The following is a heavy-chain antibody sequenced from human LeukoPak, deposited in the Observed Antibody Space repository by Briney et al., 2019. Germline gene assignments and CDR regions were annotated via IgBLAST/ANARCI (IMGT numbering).Heavy chain of an antibody. J-gene: IGHJ4*02. Sequence: SETLSLTCAVYGGSFSGYYWSWIRQPPGKGLEWIGEINHSGSTNYNPSLKSRVTISVDTSKNQFSLKLSSVTAADTAVYYCARGYYGDPGGDYWGQGTLVTVSS. V-gene: IGHV4-34*01. CDR3: ARGYYGDPGGDY. CDR1: GGSFSGYY. D-gene: IGHD4-17*01. CDR2: INHSGST.